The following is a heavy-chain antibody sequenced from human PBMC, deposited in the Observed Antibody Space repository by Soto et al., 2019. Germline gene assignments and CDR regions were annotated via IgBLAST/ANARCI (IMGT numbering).Heavy chain of an antibody. CDR1: GFSFSSYG. J-gene: IGHJ4*02. CDR3: AKDYGPKAPYPYSNTHTDF. CDR2: ISHDGAFK. V-gene: IGHV3-30*18. D-gene: IGHD6-13*01. Sequence: QRHLVESGGGVVQPGRSWRLSCAASGFSFSSYGMHWIRQAPGKGLEWVAVISHDGAFKDYADSVKGRFTISRDNSENTLFLEMNILGPSDTAVYYCAKDYGPKAPYPYSNTHTDFWGQGTRVTVSS.